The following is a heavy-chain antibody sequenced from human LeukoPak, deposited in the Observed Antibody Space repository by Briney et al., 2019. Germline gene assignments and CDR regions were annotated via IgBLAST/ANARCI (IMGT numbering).Heavy chain of an antibody. CDR3: ARGVAGVYFYYYMDV. D-gene: IGHD1-14*01. J-gene: IGHJ6*03. Sequence: AASVKVSCKSSGYIFTNHYMHWVRQAPGQGLEWMGWINPNNGGTNYAQKFQGRVTMTRDTSISTAYMELSRLRSDDTAVYYCARGVAGVYFYYYMDVWGKGTTVTVSS. CDR1: GYIFTNHY. V-gene: IGHV1-2*02. CDR2: INPNNGGT.